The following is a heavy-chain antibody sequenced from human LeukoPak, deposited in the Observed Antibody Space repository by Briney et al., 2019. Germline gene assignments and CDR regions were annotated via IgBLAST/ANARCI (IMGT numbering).Heavy chain of an antibody. D-gene: IGHD3-3*01. CDR1: GFTFSSYW. Sequence: GGSLRLSCAASGFTFSSYWMSWVRQAPGKGLEWVANIKQDGSEKYYVDSVKGRFTISRDNAKNSLYLQMNSLRAEDTAVYYCARDNSVKLLYDFWSGYYTPNYYFDYWGPGTLVTVSS. CDR2: IKQDGSEK. V-gene: IGHV3-7*01. CDR3: ARDNSVKLLYDFWSGYYTPNYYFDY. J-gene: IGHJ4*02.